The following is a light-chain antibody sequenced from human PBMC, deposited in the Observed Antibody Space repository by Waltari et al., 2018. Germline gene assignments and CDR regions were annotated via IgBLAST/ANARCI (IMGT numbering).Light chain of an antibody. J-gene: IGLJ3*02. V-gene: IGLV8-61*01. CDR1: SGSVSSTSY. CDR3: SLYMGSGIWV. CDR2: KGY. Sequence: QTVVTQEPSLSVSPGGTVTLTCALSSGSVSSTSYAHWYPQTPGQPPRTLIYKGYSRSSGVPDRFSGSIFGNKAVLTITGAQADDECDYYCSLYMGSGIWVFGGGTKLTVL.